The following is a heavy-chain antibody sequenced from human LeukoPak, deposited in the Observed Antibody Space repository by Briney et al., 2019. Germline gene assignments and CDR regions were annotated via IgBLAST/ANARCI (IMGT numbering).Heavy chain of an antibody. CDR1: GGSISSYY. D-gene: IGHD5-18*01. V-gene: IGHV4-4*07. CDR3: ARDWLLNHDAFDI. CDR2: IYTSGST. Sequence: SETLSLTCTVSGGSISSYYWSWIRQPAGKGLERIGRIYTSGSTNYNPSLKSRVTMPVDTSKNQFSLKLSSVTAADTAVYYCARDWLLNHDAFDIWGQGTMVTVSS. J-gene: IGHJ3*02.